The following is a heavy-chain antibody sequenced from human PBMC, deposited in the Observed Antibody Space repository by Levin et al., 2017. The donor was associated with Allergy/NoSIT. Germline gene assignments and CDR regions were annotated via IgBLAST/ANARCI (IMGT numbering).Heavy chain of an antibody. CDR3: AKDQSVPGYYDTSGYYSYDY. D-gene: IGHD3-22*01. CDR1: GFTFTNYA. Sequence: GGSLRLSCAASGFTFTNYAMSWVRQAPGKGLEWVSVISGFGSTYYADSVKGRFTISRDNSKSTLFLQMNSLSVEDTAIYYCAKDQSVPGYYDTSGYYSYDYWGQGTLVTVSS. J-gene: IGHJ4*02. CDR2: ISGFGST. V-gene: IGHV3-23*01.